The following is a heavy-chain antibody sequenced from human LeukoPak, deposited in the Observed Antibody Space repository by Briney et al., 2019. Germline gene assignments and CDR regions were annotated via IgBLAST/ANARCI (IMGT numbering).Heavy chain of an antibody. CDR2: IYYSGST. D-gene: IGHD6-19*01. V-gene: IGHV4-39*01. CDR3: ARHKAGYSSAWDPTLIEY. CDR1: GGSISSSSYY. Sequence: KPSETLSLTCTVSGGSISSSSYYWGWIRQPPGKGLEWIGSIYYSGSTYYNPSLKSRVTISVDTSNNQFSLTLYSVTAADTAVYYCARHKAGYSSAWDPTLIEYWGQGTLVTVSS. J-gene: IGHJ4*02.